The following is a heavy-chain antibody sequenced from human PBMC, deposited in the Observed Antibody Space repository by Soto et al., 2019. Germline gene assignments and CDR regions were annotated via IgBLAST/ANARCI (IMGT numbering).Heavy chain of an antibody. D-gene: IGHD2-15*01. Sequence: EVQLVESGGGLVQPGESLRLSCAASGFTFSNYWMHWVRQAPGKGLVWVSRIDSDGSRITYADFVKGRFTISRDNAKNKVYLHTSILTAEDTAVYYCVRTSLVVAVATREDFWGQVTLVTVSS. CDR1: GFTFSNYW. CDR2: IDSDGSRI. CDR3: VRTSLVVAVATREDF. V-gene: IGHV3-74*01. J-gene: IGHJ4*02.